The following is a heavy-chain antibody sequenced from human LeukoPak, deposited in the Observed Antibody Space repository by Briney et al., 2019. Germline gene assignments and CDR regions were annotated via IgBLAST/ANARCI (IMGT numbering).Heavy chain of an antibody. Sequence: PSETLFLTCTVSGGSISSSSYYWGWIRQPPGKGLEWIGSIYYSGSTYYNPSLKSRVTISVDTSKNQFSLKLSSVTAADTAVYYCARAYCGGDCYLNWFDPWGQGTLVTVSS. J-gene: IGHJ5*02. D-gene: IGHD2-21*01. V-gene: IGHV4-39*01. CDR3: ARAYCGGDCYLNWFDP. CDR2: IYYSGST. CDR1: GGSISSSSYY.